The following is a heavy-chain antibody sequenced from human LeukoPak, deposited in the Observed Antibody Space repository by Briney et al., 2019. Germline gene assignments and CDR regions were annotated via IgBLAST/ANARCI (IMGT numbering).Heavy chain of an antibody. CDR2: IYSGGST. V-gene: IGHV3-53*01. Sequence: GGSLRLSCAASGFTLSSNYMSWVRQAPGKGLEWVSVIYSGGSTYYADSVTGRFTISRDNSKNTLYLQMNSLRAEDTAVYYCARTDGYNHNFDYWGQGTLVTVSS. CDR1: GFTLSSNY. J-gene: IGHJ4*02. CDR3: ARTDGYNHNFDY. D-gene: IGHD5-24*01.